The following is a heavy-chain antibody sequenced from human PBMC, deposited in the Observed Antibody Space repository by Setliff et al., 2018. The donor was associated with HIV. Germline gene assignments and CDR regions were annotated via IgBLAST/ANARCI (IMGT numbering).Heavy chain of an antibody. V-gene: IGHV4-39*02. CDR3: ARLDYSNYYSYYIDV. Sequence: PSVTLSLTCSVSGGSISVNNYFWAWVRQPPGKGLEWIASVHKSGNSYYKPSLKSRATISVDTSENHFSLRLNSVTAADTAVYYCARLDYSNYYSYYIDVWGEGTMVTVS. J-gene: IGHJ6*03. D-gene: IGHD4-4*01. CDR2: VHKSGNS. CDR1: GGSISVNNYF.